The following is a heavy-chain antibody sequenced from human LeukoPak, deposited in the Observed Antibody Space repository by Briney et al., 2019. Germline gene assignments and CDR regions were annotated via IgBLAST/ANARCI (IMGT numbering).Heavy chain of an antibody. CDR3: TRGPYCSSTSCYFNP. J-gene: IGHJ5*02. D-gene: IGHD2-2*01. CDR1: GGSISSGGYS. V-gene: IGHV4-30-2*01. Sequence: SETLSLTCAVSGGSISSGGYSWSWIRQPPGKGLEWIGYIYHSGSTYYNPSLKSRVTISVDRSKNQFSLKLSSVTAADTAVYYCTRGPYCSSTSCYFNPWGQGTLVTVSS. CDR2: IYHSGST.